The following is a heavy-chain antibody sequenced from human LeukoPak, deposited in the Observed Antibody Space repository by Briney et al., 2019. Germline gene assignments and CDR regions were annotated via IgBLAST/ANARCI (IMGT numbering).Heavy chain of an antibody. D-gene: IGHD6-6*01. CDR1: RFTFSDYG. CDR2: IRFDGSYK. J-gene: IGHJ4*02. CDR3: ARAYSSSTFDY. V-gene: IGHV3-30*02. Sequence: GGSLRLSCAASRFTFSDYGMHWIRQAPGKGLEWVAFIRFDGSYKYYADSVKGRFTISRDNSKNTLYLQMNGLRAEDTAVYYCARAYSSSTFDYWGQGTLVTVSS.